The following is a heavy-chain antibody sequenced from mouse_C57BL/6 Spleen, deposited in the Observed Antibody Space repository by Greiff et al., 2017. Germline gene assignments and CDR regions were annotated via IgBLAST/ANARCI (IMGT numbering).Heavy chain of an antibody. D-gene: IGHD1-1*02. V-gene: IGHV5-17*01. CDR2: ISSGSSTS. CDR3: AKTIITNAMDY. CDR1: GFTFSDYG. J-gene: IGHJ4*01. Sequence: DVMLVESGGGLVKPGGSLKLPCESSGFTFSDYGLHWVRQAPEKGLEWVEYISSGSSTSYYADTLKGRLTISRDNAKNTLFLQMTSLRSEDTAMYYCAKTIITNAMDYWGQGTSVTVSS.